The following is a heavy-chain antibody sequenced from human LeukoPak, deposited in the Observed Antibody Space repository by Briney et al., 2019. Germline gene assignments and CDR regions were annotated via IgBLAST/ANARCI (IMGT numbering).Heavy chain of an antibody. CDR2: IYTGGSA. V-gene: IGHV3-53*01. J-gene: IGHJ4*02. Sequence: GGSLRLSCAASGFTVSSNSMSWVRQAPGQGLEWVSVIYTGGSAYYADSVKGRFTISRDNSKNTLYLQMNSLRAEDTAVYYCARDRPIVGAGYYFDYWGQGTLVTVSS. CDR3: ARDRPIVGAGYYFDY. CDR1: GFTVSSNS. D-gene: IGHD6-13*01.